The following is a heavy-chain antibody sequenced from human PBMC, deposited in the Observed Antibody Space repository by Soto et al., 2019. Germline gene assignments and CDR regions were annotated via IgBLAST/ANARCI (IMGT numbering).Heavy chain of an antibody. J-gene: IGHJ4*02. CDR3: ARGHACWGGRQQPIDS. CDR2: INHVGIT. D-gene: IGHD3-16*01. Sequence: SETLTLTCAVSGGSFRGFYWTWIRQSPGKGLEWLGDINHVGITNYNPSLKSRVSIPVDTSKSQFSLKLSSVTAADPAGSSFARGHACWGGRQQPIDSWGQGTLVTAPQ. CDR1: GGSFRGFY. V-gene: IGHV4-34*01.